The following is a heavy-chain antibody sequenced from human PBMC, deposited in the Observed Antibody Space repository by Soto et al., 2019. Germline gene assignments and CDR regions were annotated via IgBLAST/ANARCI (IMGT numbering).Heavy chain of an antibody. J-gene: IGHJ5*02. Sequence: GGSLRLSCAASGFTFSNYYMSWIRQAPGKGLEWVSYISNSASTIYYADSVKGRFTISRDNAKNSLYLQMNSLRAEDTAVYYCARDQRRYEDNWSNNWFDPWGQGTLVNVSS. V-gene: IGHV3-11*01. CDR3: ARDQRRYEDNWSNNWFDP. CDR2: ISNSASTI. CDR1: GFTFSNYY. D-gene: IGHD1-20*01.